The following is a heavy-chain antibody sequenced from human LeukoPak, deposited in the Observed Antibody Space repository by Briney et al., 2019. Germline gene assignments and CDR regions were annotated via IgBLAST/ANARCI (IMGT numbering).Heavy chain of an antibody. V-gene: IGHV3-21*01. CDR3: ARDSLTGFDY. Sequence: PGGSLRLSCAASGFTFSSYSMNWVRQAPGKGLQWLASISSSSSYMFYADSVKGRFTISRDNSKNTLYLQMNSLRAEDTAVYYCARDSLTGFDYWGQGTLVTVSS. D-gene: IGHD1-1*01. CDR2: ISSSSSYM. CDR1: GFTFSSYS. J-gene: IGHJ4*02.